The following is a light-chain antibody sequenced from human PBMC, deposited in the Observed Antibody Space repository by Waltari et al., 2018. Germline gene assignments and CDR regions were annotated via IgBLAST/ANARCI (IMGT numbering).Light chain of an antibody. Sequence: DIQMTQSPSTLSASVGDRVTLTCRASQSISSWLAWYQQKPGKAPKLLIYKASSLQSDVPSRFSGSGSGTEFTLTISSLQPDDFATFYCQHYNNYPPTFGGGTKVEIK. CDR2: KAS. J-gene: IGKJ4*01. CDR1: QSISSW. V-gene: IGKV1-5*03. CDR3: QHYNNYPPT.